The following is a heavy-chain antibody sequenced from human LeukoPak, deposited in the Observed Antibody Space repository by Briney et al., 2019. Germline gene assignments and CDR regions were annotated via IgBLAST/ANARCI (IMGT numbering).Heavy chain of an antibody. V-gene: IGHV3-23*01. Sequence: GGSLRLSCAASGFTLSSYGMTWVRQAPGKQLEWVSTLSDSGGGTYYADSVKGRFTISRDNSRNTLYLQMHSLRVEDTAVYYCAKDRPYITSWYGCSTPWGQGTLVTVSS. CDR1: GFTLSSYG. D-gene: IGHD6-13*01. CDR3: AKDRPYITSWYGCSTP. CDR2: LSDSGGGT. J-gene: IGHJ5*02.